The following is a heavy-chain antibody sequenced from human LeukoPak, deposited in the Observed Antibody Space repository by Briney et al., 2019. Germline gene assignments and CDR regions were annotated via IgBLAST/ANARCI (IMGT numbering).Heavy chain of an antibody. CDR3: ARAPATVSPYDAFDI. CDR1: GFTFSSYG. V-gene: IGHV3-33*01. J-gene: IGHJ3*02. D-gene: IGHD4-17*01. Sequence: PGGSLRLSCAASGFTFSSYGMHWVRQAPGKGLEWVAVIWYDGSNKYYADSVEGRFTISRDNSKNTLYLQMNSLRAEDTAVYYCARAPATVSPYDAFDIWGQGTMVTVSS. CDR2: IWYDGSNK.